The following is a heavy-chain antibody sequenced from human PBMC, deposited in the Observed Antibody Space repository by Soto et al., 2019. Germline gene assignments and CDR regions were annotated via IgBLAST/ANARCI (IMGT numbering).Heavy chain of an antibody. Sequence: SVKVSCRASGGTFNNYPITWVRQAPGVGLEWKGRSIPIFGTANYAQKFQGRVTISVDESTSTAYMELSSLRSEDTAVYYCARGRGYSGDDHYYYFDMDVWGQGTTVT. CDR3: ARGRGYSGDDHYYYFDMDV. J-gene: IGHJ6*02. D-gene: IGHD5-12*01. V-gene: IGHV1-69*01. CDR2: SIPIFGTA. CDR1: GGTFNNYP.